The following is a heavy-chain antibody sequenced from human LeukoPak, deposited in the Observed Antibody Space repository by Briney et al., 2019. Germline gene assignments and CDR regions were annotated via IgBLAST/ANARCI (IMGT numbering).Heavy chain of an antibody. Sequence: PGRSLRLSCAASGFIFDTYGMHWVRQAPGKGLEWVAIIWYDGTNKYYADSVKGRFTISRDNSKNTLYLQMNSLRDEDTALYYCARDYGYSSSFDYWGQGTLVTVSS. D-gene: IGHD6-13*01. V-gene: IGHV3-33*01. CDR1: GFIFDTYG. CDR2: IWYDGTNK. CDR3: ARDYGYSSSFDY. J-gene: IGHJ4*02.